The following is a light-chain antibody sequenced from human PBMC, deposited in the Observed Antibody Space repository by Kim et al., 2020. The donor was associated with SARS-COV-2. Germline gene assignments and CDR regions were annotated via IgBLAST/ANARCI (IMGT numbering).Light chain of an antibody. CDR1: NYNIENNH. CDR3: ATWDDSLRGVV. Sequence: QSVLTQSPSASGTPGQSITVSCFGSNYNIENNHVYWYQQVARTAPKLLIYRDNQRPSGVPDRFSGSKSATSASLAISGLRSEDEADYYCATWDDSLRGVVFGGGTQLTVL. J-gene: IGLJ2*01. V-gene: IGLV1-47*01. CDR2: RDN.